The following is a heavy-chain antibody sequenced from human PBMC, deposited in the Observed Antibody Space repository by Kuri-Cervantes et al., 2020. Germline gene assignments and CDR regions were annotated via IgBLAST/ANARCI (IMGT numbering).Heavy chain of an antibody. D-gene: IGHD3-22*01. J-gene: IGHJ3*02. CDR2: IIPIFGTA. CDR3: ARDPPYDSSGYYYGAHAFDI. CDR1: GYTFTNYG. Sequence: SVKVSCKASGYTFTNYGISWVRQAPGQGLEWMGGIIPIFGTANYAQKFQGRVTITADESTSTAYMELSSLRSEDTAVYYCARDPPYDSSGYYYGAHAFDIWGQGTMVTRLL. V-gene: IGHV1-69*13.